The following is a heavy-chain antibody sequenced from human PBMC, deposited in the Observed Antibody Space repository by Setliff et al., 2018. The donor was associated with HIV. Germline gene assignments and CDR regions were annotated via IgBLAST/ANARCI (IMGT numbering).Heavy chain of an antibody. CDR2: IDRDGSET. J-gene: IGHJ6*03. V-gene: IGHV3-7*03. Sequence: GGSLRLSCVASRFTFNDYWMSWVRQAPGRGLEWVANIDRDGSETNYVDSVKGRFTISRDNSKNSLYLQMNSLRAEDTALYYCAKDGHSGYDPGYYYMDVWGKGTTVTVSS. CDR3: AKDGHSGYDPGYYYMDV. CDR1: RFTFNDYW. D-gene: IGHD5-12*01.